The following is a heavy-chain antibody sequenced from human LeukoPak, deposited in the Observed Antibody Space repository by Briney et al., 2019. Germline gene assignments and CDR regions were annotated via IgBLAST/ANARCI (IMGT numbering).Heavy chain of an antibody. D-gene: IGHD5-24*01. CDR1: GGSISSSSYY. CDR3: ARHYEMATID. Sequence: PSETLSLTCTVSGGSISSSSYYWGWIRQPPGKGLEWIGSIYYSGSNYYNPSLKSRITISVDTSKNQFSLKLSSVTAADTAVYYCARHYEMATIDWGQGTLVTVSS. V-gene: IGHV4-39*01. J-gene: IGHJ4*02. CDR2: IYYSGSN.